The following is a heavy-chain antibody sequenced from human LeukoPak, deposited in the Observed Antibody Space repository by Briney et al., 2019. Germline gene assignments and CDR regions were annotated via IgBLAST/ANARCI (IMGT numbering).Heavy chain of an antibody. Sequence: GSLRLSCAASGFTFSNAWMSWVRQAPGKGLEWIGSIYYSGSTYYNPSLKSRVTISVDTSKNQFSLKLSSVTAADTAVYYCASDCGGDCYGSAFDIWGQGTMVTVSS. CDR2: IYYSGST. V-gene: IGHV4-38-2*01. CDR3: ASDCGGDCYGSAFDI. D-gene: IGHD2-21*01. CDR1: GFTFSNAW. J-gene: IGHJ3*02.